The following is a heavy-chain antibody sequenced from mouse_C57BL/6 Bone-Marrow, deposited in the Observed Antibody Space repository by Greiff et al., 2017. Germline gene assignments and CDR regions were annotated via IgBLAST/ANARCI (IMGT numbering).Heavy chain of an antibody. Sequence: EVQLVESGGGLVKPGGSLKLSCAASGFTFSSYAMSWVRQTPEKRLEWVATISDGGSYTYYPDNVKGRFTISRDNAKNNLYLQMSHLKSEDTAMYYCARDGEYYGLDYWGQGTTLTVSS. CDR2: ISDGGSYT. CDR3: ARDGEYYGLDY. J-gene: IGHJ2*01. D-gene: IGHD1-1*01. CDR1: GFTFSSYA. V-gene: IGHV5-4*01.